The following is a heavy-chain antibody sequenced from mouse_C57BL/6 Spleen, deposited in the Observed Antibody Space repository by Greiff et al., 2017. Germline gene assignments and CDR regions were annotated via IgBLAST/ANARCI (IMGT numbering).Heavy chain of an antibody. Sequence: QVQLQQSGAELVRPGTSVKVSCKASGYAFTNYLIEWVKQRPGQGLEWIGVINPGSGGTNYNEKFKGKATLTADKSSSTAYMQLSSLTSEDSAVYFCARRDSSYDYFDYWGKGTTLTVSS. CDR3: ARRDSSYDYFDY. CDR2: INPGSGGT. J-gene: IGHJ2*01. CDR1: GYAFTNYL. D-gene: IGHD1-1*01. V-gene: IGHV1-54*01.